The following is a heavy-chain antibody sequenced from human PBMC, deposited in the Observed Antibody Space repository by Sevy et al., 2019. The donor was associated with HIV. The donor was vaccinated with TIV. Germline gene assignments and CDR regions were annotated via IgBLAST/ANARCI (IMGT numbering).Heavy chain of an antibody. CDR2: IYPGDSDT. V-gene: IGHV5-51*01. CDR3: ARAMIVVVHQDNDAFDI. CDR1: GYSFTSYW. D-gene: IGHD3-22*01. Sequence: GGSLKISCKGSGYSFTSYWIGWVRQMPGKGLEWMGIIYPGDSDTRYSPSFQGQVTISADKSISTAYLQWSSLKASDTAMYYCARAMIVVVHQDNDAFDIWGQGTMVTVSS. J-gene: IGHJ3*02.